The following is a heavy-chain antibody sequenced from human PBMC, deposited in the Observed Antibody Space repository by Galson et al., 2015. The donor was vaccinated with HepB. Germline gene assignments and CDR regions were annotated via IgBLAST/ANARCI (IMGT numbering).Heavy chain of an antibody. D-gene: IGHD4-17*01. CDR1: GGSVSNYNYY. CDR3: ARNGDSGDFVSWFDP. CDR2: IYYTGSA. Sequence: SETLSLTCTVSGGSVSNYNYYWAWIRQPPGKGLEWIGSIYYTGSAYYNPSLKSRVTVSVDTSKNHFSLSLTSVTVADTAIYYCARNGDSGDFVSWFDPWGQGTLVTVSS. J-gene: IGHJ5*02. V-gene: IGHV4-39*02.